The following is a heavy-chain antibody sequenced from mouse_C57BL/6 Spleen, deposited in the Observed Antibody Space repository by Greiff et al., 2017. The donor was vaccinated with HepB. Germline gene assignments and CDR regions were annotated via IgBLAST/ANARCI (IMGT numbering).Heavy chain of an antibody. CDR2: IYPGDGDT. Sequence: VQLQQSGPELVKPGASVKISCKASGYAFSSSWMNWVKQRPGKGLEWIGRIYPGDGDTNYNGKFKGKAKLTADKSSSTAYMQLSSLKSEDSAVYFCARDYGSSSDYWGQGTTLTVSS. V-gene: IGHV1-82*01. D-gene: IGHD1-1*01. CDR1: GYAFSSSW. CDR3: ARDYGSSSDY. J-gene: IGHJ2*01.